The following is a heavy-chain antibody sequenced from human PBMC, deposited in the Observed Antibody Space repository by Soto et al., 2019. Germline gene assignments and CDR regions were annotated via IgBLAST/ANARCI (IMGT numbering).Heavy chain of an antibody. CDR1: GYTFTSYG. V-gene: IGHV1-18*01. D-gene: IGHD3-22*01. CDR2: ISAYNGNT. J-gene: IGHJ4*02. CDR3: ARDLPGITMLVVGDY. Sequence: GASVKVSYKASGYTFTSYGISWVRQAPGQGLEWMGWISAYNGNTNYAQKLQGRVTMTTDTSTSTAYMELRSLRSDDTAVYYCARDLPGITMLVVGDYWGQGTLVIVSS.